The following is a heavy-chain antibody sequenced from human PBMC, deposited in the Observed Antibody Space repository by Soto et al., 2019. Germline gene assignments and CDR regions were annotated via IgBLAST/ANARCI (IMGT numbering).Heavy chain of an antibody. Sequence: GASGKPCCKASGGTFSSYAISWVRQAPGQGLEWMGGIIPIFGTANYAQKFQGRVTITADXXXSXXXMXLXXLRXEXTAVYCCARKIHYSYYAMDFPGPAPTLTGS. J-gene: IGHJ6*02. CDR2: IIPIFGTA. CDR1: GGTFSSYA. CDR3: ARKIHYSYYAMDF. V-gene: IGHV1-69*13.